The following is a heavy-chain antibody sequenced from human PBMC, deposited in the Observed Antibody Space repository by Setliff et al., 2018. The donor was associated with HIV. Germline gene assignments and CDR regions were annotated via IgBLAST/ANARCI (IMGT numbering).Heavy chain of an antibody. D-gene: IGHD3-22*01. CDR1: GGSISNSRYY. CDR3: ARLTTTYYYDSSAYYHPV. V-gene: IGHV4-39*07. Sequence: SETLSLTCTVSGGSISNSRYYWSWIRQPPGKGLEWIGSIYYSGSTYYNPSLKGRVTTSIDTSKNQFSLKLSSVTAADTAVFYCARLTTTYYYDSSAYYHPVWGQGTLVTVSS. CDR2: IYYSGST. J-gene: IGHJ4*02.